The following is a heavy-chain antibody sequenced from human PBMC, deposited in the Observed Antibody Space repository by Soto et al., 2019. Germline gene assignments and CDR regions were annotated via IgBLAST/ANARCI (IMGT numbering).Heavy chain of an antibody. V-gene: IGHV2-5*02. Sequence: QITLKESGPTLVKPTQTLTLTCTFSGFSLSSTRVAVGWIRQPPGKALEWLALIYWDDDKRYSPFLKSRLTITKDTYKNQVVITMTNMDPVDSATYYCAHSVVAGLGYYFDYWGQGTLVTVSS. CDR1: GFSLSSTRVA. CDR2: IYWDDDK. D-gene: IGHD6-19*01. J-gene: IGHJ4*02. CDR3: AHSVVAGLGYYFDY.